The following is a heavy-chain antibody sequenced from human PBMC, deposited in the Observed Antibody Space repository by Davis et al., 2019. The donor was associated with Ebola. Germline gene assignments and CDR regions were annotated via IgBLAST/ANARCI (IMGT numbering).Heavy chain of an antibody. D-gene: IGHD6-6*01. CDR2: IYSSGST. CDR3: ARDHYSSSSYFDC. Sequence: SETLSLTCTVSGGSISSYYWSWIRQPAGKGLEWIGRIYSSGSTNYNPSLKSRITISVDTSRNQFSLKLNSVTAADTAVYYCARDHYSSSSYFDCWGQGTLVTVSS. J-gene: IGHJ4*02. CDR1: GGSISSYY. V-gene: IGHV4-4*07.